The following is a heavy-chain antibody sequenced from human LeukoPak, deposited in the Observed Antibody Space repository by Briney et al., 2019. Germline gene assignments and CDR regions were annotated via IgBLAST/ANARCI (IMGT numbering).Heavy chain of an antibody. Sequence: SETLSLTCSVTGMSITSRHYWGWIRQPPGKGLEWIGSTSHSDSPYYNPSLESRVTISLDTSRNQFSLKLTSVTAADTAVYYCARDFGETSLPNWFDPWGQGTLVIVSS. J-gene: IGHJ5*02. D-gene: IGHD3-16*01. V-gene: IGHV4-38-2*02. CDR3: ARDFGETSLPNWFDP. CDR2: TSHSDSP. CDR1: GMSITSRHY.